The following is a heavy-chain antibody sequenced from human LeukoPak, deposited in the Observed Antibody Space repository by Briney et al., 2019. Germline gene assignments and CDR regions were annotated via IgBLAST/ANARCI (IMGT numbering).Heavy chain of an antibody. J-gene: IGHJ4*02. V-gene: IGHV3-23*01. CDR3: AKPAAGPGY. D-gene: IGHD6-13*01. Sequence: RRGSPRLSCAAPGLSSSDYSGTWGRQAPGKGLFWVSGISTGGGSTYYADSVKGRFTLSRDNSRNTLYQKMSRLRAEDTDVYYCAKPAAGPGYWGQGTLVTVSS. CDR1: GLSSSDYS. CDR2: ISTGGGST.